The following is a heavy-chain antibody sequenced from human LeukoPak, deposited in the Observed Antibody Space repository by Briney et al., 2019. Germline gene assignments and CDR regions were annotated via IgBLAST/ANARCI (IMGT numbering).Heavy chain of an antibody. Sequence: SETLSLTCIVSGASISDYYWSWIRQPAGKGLEWIGRIDTSGSTNYKPSLKSRLTMSVDTSKRQFSLRLTSVTAADTAVYYCASQVGATRFGWFDPWGQGTLVTVSS. CDR3: ASQVGATRFGWFDP. J-gene: IGHJ5*02. CDR2: IDTSGST. CDR1: GASISDYY. V-gene: IGHV4-4*07. D-gene: IGHD1-26*01.